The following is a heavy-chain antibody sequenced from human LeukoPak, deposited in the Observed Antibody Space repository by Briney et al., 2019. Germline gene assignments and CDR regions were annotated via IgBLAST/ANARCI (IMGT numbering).Heavy chain of an antibody. Sequence: PGGSLRLSCVGSGITFSGFELNWVRQAPGKGLDWVSYISDDGSTKTYGDSVEGRFTISRDNAKNTLSLQMNSLRLEDTGVYYCSRRFRDLGRGILVTVSS. CDR3: SRRFRD. V-gene: IGHV3-48*03. J-gene: IGHJ4*02. CDR2: ISDDGSTK. CDR1: GITFSGFE.